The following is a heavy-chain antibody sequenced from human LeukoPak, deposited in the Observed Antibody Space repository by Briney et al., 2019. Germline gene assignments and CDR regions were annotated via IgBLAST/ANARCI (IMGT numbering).Heavy chain of an antibody. V-gene: IGHV3-74*01. CDR3: ARGGFTYGPATLGALDI. CDR1: GFTFRSYW. D-gene: IGHD5-18*01. CDR2: ISADGRMT. Sequence: PGGSLRLSCAASGFTFRSYWMHWVRQAPGKGLVWVSRISADGRMTDYEDSVKGRFTVSRDNAKNTLYLQMNRVRAEDTAVYYCARGGFTYGPATLGALDIWGQGTMVPVSS. J-gene: IGHJ3*02.